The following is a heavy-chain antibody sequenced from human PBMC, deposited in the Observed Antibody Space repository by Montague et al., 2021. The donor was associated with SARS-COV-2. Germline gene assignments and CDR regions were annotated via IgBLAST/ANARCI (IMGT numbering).Heavy chain of an antibody. CDR1: GGSINSFY. CDR2: VYYTGGT. V-gene: IGHV4-59*13. D-gene: IGHD5-24*01. CDR3: ARAGGGSSYNYYGLDV. Sequence: SETLSLTCSVSGGSINSFYWNWIRQSPGKGLEWIGYVYYTGGTNYNPSLKSRATISVDTSKDQFSLTVGSVTAADTAVYYCARAGGGSSYNYYGLDVWGQGTTVTV. J-gene: IGHJ6*02.